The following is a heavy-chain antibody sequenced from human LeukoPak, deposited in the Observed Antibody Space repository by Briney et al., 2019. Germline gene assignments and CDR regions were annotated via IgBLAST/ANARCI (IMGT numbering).Heavy chain of an antibody. D-gene: IGHD3-10*01. CDR1: GYTLTELS. J-gene: IGHJ4*02. CDR3: ATEPMVRGFTLY. Sequence: ASVKVSRKVSGYTLTELSMHWVRQPPGKGRERMGGFDPEDGETIYAQKFQGRVTMTEDTSTDTAYMELSSLRSEDTAVYYCATEPMVRGFTLYWGQGTLVTVSS. CDR2: FDPEDGET. V-gene: IGHV1-24*01.